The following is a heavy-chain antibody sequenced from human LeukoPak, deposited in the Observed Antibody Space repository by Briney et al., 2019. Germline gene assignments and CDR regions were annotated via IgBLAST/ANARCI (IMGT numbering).Heavy chain of an antibody. D-gene: IGHD3-22*01. J-gene: IGHJ4*02. Sequence: SETLSLTCAVYGGSFSGYYWSWIRQPPGKGLEWIGEINHSGSTNYNPSLKSRVTISVDTSKNQFSQKLSSVTAADTAVYYCARTYYYDSSGYYYPYYFDYWGQGTLVTVSS. V-gene: IGHV4-34*01. CDR2: INHSGST. CDR3: ARTYYYDSSGYYYPYYFDY. CDR1: GGSFSGYY.